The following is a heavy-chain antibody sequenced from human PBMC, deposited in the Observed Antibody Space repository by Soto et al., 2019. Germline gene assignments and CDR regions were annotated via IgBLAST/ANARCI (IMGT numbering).Heavy chain of an antibody. CDR1: GYTFTSYG. J-gene: IGHJ6*02. Sequence: ASVKVSFKASGYTFTSYGISWVRQAPGQGLEWMGWISAYNGNTNYAQKLQGRVTMTTDTSTSTAYMELRSLRSDDTAVYYCAREKQLVPDYYYYGMDVWGQGTTVTVSS. CDR3: AREKQLVPDYYYYGMDV. V-gene: IGHV1-18*01. CDR2: ISAYNGNT. D-gene: IGHD6-6*01.